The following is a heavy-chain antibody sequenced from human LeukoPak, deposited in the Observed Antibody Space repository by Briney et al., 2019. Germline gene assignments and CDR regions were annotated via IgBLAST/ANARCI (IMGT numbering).Heavy chain of an antibody. Sequence: PGGSLRLSCVVSGFTFSSYVMSWVRQAPGKGLEWVSGISGSGGSTYYADSVKGRFTISRDNSKNTVYRQMNSLRGEDTALYYCARDPDIFVYWGQGTLVTVSS. CDR1: GFTFSSYV. CDR3: ARDPDIFVY. CDR2: ISGSGGST. D-gene: IGHD3-9*01. V-gene: IGHV3-23*01. J-gene: IGHJ4*02.